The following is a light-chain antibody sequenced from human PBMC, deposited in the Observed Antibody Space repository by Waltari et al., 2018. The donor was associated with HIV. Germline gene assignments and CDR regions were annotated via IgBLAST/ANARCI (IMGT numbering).Light chain of an antibody. CDR1: SSNIGAGYD. V-gene: IGLV1-40*01. Sequence: QSVLTQPPSVSGAPGQRVTISCTGSSSNIGAGYDVNWYQQLPGTAPKLLIYNNSNRPSGVPDRFSGSKSGTSASLALTGLQAEDEADYYCQSYDSSLSGSDVFGTGTKVTVL. CDR2: NNS. CDR3: QSYDSSLSGSDV. J-gene: IGLJ1*01.